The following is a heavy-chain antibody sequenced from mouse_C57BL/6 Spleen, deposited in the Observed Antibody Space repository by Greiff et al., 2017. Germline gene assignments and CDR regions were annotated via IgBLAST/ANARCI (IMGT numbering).Heavy chain of an antibody. CDR3: AREAPDYYGSSYGDCDV. D-gene: IGHD1-1*01. CDR1: GYTFTSYW. J-gene: IGHJ1*03. CDR2: IAPSDSET. V-gene: IGHV1-52*01. Sequence: QVQLQQPGAELVRPGSSVKLSCKASGYTFTSYWLHWVKQRPIQGLEWIGNIAPSDSETHYNQKFKDKATLTVDTSSSTAYMQLSSLTSEDSAVNYCAREAPDYYGSSYGDCDVGGTGTTVTVSS.